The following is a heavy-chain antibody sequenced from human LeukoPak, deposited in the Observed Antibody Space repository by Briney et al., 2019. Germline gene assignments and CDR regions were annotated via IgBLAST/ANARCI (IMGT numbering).Heavy chain of an antibody. D-gene: IGHD2-15*01. V-gene: IGHV1-69*13. Sequence: ASVKVSCKASGGTFSSYAISWVRQAPGQGLEWMGGIIPIFSTANYAQEFQGRVTITADESTSTAYMELSSLRSEDVAVYYCAIGATGFVDFDYWGQGSLVTVSS. CDR2: IIPIFSTA. CDR3: AIGATGFVDFDY. CDR1: GGTFSSYA. J-gene: IGHJ4*02.